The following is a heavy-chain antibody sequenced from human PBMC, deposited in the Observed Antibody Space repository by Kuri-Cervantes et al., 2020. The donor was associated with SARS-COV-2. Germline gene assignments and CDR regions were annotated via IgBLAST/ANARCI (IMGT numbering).Heavy chain of an antibody. D-gene: IGHD2-8*01. CDR2: INRSGST. J-gene: IGHJ4*02. CDR3: ARDLVNGYHSPAAH. CDR1: GDSFSGFF. V-gene: IGHV4-34*01. Sequence: SETLSLTCSVSGDSFSGFFWSWIRQSPGKGLEWIGEINRSGSTNYNPSLKSRVTLSVDTSKNQLSLKLTSVTAADTAVYYCARDLVNGYHSPAAHWGQGTLVTVSS.